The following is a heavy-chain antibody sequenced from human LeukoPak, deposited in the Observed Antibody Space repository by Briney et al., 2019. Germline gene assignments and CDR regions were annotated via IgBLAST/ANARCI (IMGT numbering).Heavy chain of an antibody. D-gene: IGHD6-13*01. CDR1: GFTFDDYA. J-gene: IGHJ5*02. CDR3: AKGYSSSWYGEFDP. Sequence: GGSLRLSCAASGFTFDDYAMHWVRQAPGKGLEWVSGISWNSGSIGYADSVKGRFTISRDNAKNSLYLQMNSLRAEDTALYYCAKGYSSSWYGEFDPWGQGTLVTVSS. CDR2: ISWNSGSI. V-gene: IGHV3-9*01.